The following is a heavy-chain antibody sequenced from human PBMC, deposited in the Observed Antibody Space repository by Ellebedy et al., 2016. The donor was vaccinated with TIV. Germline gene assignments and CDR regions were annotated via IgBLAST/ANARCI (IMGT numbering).Heavy chain of an antibody. D-gene: IGHD3-22*01. CDR1: GYTFTSYF. J-gene: IGHJ4*02. V-gene: IGHV1-46*01. CDR3: ARGDNYFYDSSGYYYSY. CDR2: INPTGDNS. Sequence: ASVKVSCKASGYTFTSYFLYWMRQAPGQGLEWMGIINPTGDNSNFAQKFQGRVTVTRDTSTSTVYMELSSLRSEDTAVYYCARGDNYFYDSSGYYYSYWGQGTLVTVSS.